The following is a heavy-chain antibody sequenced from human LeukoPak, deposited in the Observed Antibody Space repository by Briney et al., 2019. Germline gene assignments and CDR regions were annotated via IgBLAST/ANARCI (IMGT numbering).Heavy chain of an antibody. Sequence: GGSLRLSCAASGFTFSSYDMKWVRQAPGKGLEWVSYISRSGKSTYYGDSVKGRFTISRDNAKNSLFLQMNSLRAEDTAIYYCARDASFHDNSDSSGYWGQGTLVTVSS. J-gene: IGHJ4*02. CDR3: ARDASFHDNSDSSGY. V-gene: IGHV3-48*03. CDR1: GFTFSSYD. D-gene: IGHD3-22*01. CDR2: ISRSGKST.